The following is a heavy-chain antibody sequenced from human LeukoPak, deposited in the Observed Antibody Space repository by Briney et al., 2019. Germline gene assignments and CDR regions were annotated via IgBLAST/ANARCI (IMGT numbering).Heavy chain of an antibody. CDR2: ISTGSNYI. Sequence: GGSLRLSCAASGFTFDSYSMNWVRRAPGKGLRWVSSISTGSNYIYYADSVKGRFTISRDNAKNSLYLQMNSLRADDTGVYYCARDRIYTNYYFDSWGLGTLVTVSS. CDR3: ARDRIYTNYYFDS. V-gene: IGHV3-21*01. J-gene: IGHJ4*02. CDR1: GFTFDSYS. D-gene: IGHD4-11*01.